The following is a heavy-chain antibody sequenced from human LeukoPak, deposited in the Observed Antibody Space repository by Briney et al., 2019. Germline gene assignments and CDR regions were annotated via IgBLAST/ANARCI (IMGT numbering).Heavy chain of an antibody. Sequence: GALRLSCAASGFTFSSYGMHWVRQAPGKGLEWVAVIWYDGSNKYYADSVKGRFTISRDNSKNTLYLQMNSLRAEDTAVYYCARDRGKTAMVTPAHYWGQGTLVTVSS. V-gene: IGHV3-33*01. CDR1: GFTFSSYG. CDR2: IWYDGSNK. J-gene: IGHJ4*02. D-gene: IGHD5-18*01. CDR3: ARDRGKTAMVTPAHY.